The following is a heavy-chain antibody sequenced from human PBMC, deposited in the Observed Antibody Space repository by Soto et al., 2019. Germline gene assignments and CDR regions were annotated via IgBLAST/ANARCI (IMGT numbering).Heavy chain of an antibody. Sequence: QAQLVQSGAEVKKPGSSVKVSCKASGGAFSDYAFSWVRQAPGQGLEWLGGIMPIFRAPDYAQKFQGRVTITADEFTRTAYMEMNSLRSEDTAVYYCASWLKGPDIGNYYYGMDVW. J-gene: IGHJ6*01. CDR2: IMPIFRAP. CDR1: GGAFSDYA. D-gene: IGHD2-15*01. CDR3: ASWLKGPDIGNYYYGMDV. V-gene: IGHV1-69*12.